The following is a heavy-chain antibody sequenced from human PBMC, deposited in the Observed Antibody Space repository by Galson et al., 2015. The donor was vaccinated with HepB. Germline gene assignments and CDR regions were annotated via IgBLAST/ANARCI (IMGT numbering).Heavy chain of an antibody. V-gene: IGHV1-8*01. J-gene: IGHJ4*02. CDR1: GYTFTSYD. D-gene: IGHD3-10*01. Sequence: SVKVSCKASGYTFTSYDINWVRQATGQGLEWMGWMNPNSGNTGYAQKFQGRVIMTRNTSISTAYMELSSLRSEDTAVYYCARVRVRDYYGSGSYPDYWGQGTLVTVSS. CDR2: MNPNSGNT. CDR3: ARVRVRDYYGSGSYPDY.